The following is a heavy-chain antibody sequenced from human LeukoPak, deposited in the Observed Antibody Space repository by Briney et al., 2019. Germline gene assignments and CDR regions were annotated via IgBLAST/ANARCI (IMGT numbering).Heavy chain of an antibody. D-gene: IGHD6-13*01. CDR3: ARDLEAANTYYFDY. J-gene: IGHJ4*02. CDR2: VNLQGST. Sequence: SETLSLTCTVSGGSISSLSHYWGWIRQPPGKGLEWIGEVNLQGSTNYNPSLMGRVAISVDTSENHISLQLTSVTAADTAVYYCARDLEAANTYYFDYWGQGTMVTVSS. CDR1: GGSISSLSHY. V-gene: IGHV4-39*07.